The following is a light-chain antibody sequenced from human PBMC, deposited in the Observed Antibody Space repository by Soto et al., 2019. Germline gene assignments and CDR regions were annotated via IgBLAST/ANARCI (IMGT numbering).Light chain of an antibody. CDR2: GPS. Sequence: EIVMTQSPATVSVSPGERATLSCRASQSVSSNLAWYQQKPGQAPRLLVYGPSTRATGIPARFSGGGSGTEFTLTISSLQSEDFAVYYCQQYNNWPRTFGQGTKVDIK. V-gene: IGKV3-15*01. J-gene: IGKJ1*01. CDR3: QQYNNWPRT. CDR1: QSVSSN.